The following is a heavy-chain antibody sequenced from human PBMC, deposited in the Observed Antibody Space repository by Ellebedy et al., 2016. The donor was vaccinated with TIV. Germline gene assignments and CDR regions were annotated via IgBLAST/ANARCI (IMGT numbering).Heavy chain of an antibody. D-gene: IGHD3-16*01. CDR3: AILWDTVPGDSYTMDV. CDR2: IDPSNSNT. V-gene: IGHV5-10-1*01. Sequence: GESLKISCKGSGYIFTNLWISWVRQMPGKGLEWMGRIDPSNSNTNYSPSFQGHVTISADKSISTAYLQWNNLRASDTAMSYCAILWDTVPGDSYTMDVWGQGTTVTVSS. J-gene: IGHJ6*02. CDR1: GYIFTNLW.